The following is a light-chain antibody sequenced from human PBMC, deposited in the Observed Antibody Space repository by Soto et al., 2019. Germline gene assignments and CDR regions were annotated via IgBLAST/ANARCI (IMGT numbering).Light chain of an antibody. CDR3: QQSYGTTMYT. V-gene: IGKV1-39*01. CDR2: AAS. J-gene: IGKJ2*01. CDR1: QIINTY. Sequence: DIQMTQSPSSLSASVGDRVTITCRASQIINTYLNWYQQKPGKAPKLLIYAASNLQSGVPSRFSGSGSGTDFTLTISSLQAEDIATYYCQQSYGTTMYTFGHGTKLEIK.